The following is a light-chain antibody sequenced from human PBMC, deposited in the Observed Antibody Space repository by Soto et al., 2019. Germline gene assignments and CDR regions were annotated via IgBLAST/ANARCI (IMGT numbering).Light chain of an antibody. V-gene: IGLV1-44*01. J-gene: IGLJ3*02. CDR2: TND. CDR1: TSNIGTNT. Sequence: QSVLTHSPSASATPGQRVTISCSGSTSNIGTNTVNWYQQLPGTAPKLLIYTNDQRPSGVPDRFSGSKSGTSASLAISGLQSEDEADYYCAAWDDRLNGRVFGGGTKLTVL. CDR3: AAWDDRLNGRV.